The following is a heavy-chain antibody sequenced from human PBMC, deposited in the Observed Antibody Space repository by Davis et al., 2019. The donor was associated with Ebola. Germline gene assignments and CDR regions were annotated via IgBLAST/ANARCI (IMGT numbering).Heavy chain of an antibody. CDR3: ARDDPPQGIRYFDS. CDR1: RYGFTTYG. J-gene: IGHJ4*02. D-gene: IGHD3-9*01. V-gene: IGHV1-18*01. Sequence: ASVPVSCKASRYGFTTYGISWVRQAPGQGLEWMGWISAYNGNTNYAQKFQGRVTMTTDTSTNTAYMELRSLRSNDTAVYYCARDDPPQGIRYFDSWGQGTQVSVSS. CDR2: ISAYNGNT.